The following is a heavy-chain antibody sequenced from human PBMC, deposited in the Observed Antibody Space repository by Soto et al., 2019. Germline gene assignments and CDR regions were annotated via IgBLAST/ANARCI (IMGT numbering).Heavy chain of an antibody. V-gene: IGHV3-30*18. CDR3: AKDRTTIFGVVTYYFAI. D-gene: IGHD3-3*01. CDR2: ISYHGSHN. CDR1: GFTFSSYA. J-gene: IGHJ4*02. Sequence: HVQLVESGGGVIQPGKSLRLSCAASGFTFSSYAMHWVRQAPGKGLEWVAFISYHGSHNYYADSVKGRFTISRDNSKNTLYLQMNSRRPEDTAVYFCAKDRTTIFGVVTYYFAIWGQGTLVTVSS.